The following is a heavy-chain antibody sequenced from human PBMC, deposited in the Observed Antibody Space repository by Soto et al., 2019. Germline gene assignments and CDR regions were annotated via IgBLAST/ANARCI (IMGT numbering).Heavy chain of an antibody. J-gene: IGHJ4*02. CDR3: ARKTWIQLWLSIDY. D-gene: IGHD5-18*01. CDR1: GGSFSGYY. V-gene: IGHV4-34*01. Sequence: QVQLQQWGAGLLKPSETLSLTCAVYGGSFSGYYWSWIRQPPGQGLEWIGEINHSGSTNYNPSLKSRVTISVDTSKNQFSLKLSSVTAADTAVYYCARKTWIQLWLSIDYWGQGTLVTVSS. CDR2: INHSGST.